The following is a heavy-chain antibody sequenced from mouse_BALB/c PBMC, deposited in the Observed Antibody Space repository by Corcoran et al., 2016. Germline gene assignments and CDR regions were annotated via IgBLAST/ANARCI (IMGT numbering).Heavy chain of an antibody. CDR1: GYTFSSYW. CDR2: ILPGSGST. V-gene: IGHV1-9*01. J-gene: IGHJ1*01. CDR3: ARNYGSSYDWYFDV. Sequence: QVQLQQSGAELMKPGASVKISCKATGYTFSSYWIEWVKQRPGHGLEWIGEILPGSGSTNYNEKFKGKATFTADTSSNTAYMQLSSLTSEDSAVDYCARNYGSSYDWYFDVWGAGTTVTVSS. D-gene: IGHD1-1*01.